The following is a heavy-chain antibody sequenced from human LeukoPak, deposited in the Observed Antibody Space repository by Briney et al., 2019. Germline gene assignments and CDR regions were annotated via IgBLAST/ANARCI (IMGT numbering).Heavy chain of an antibody. CDR2: IGSNGGST. D-gene: IGHD5-24*01. CDR3: ARVGRDGYNYYYYYMDV. Sequence: GGSLRLSCAASGFTFSSYAMHWVRQAPGKGLEYVSAIGSNGGSTYYANSVKGRFTIYRDNSKNTLYLQMGSLRAEDMAVYYCARVGRDGYNYYYYYMDVWGKGTTVTVSS. J-gene: IGHJ6*03. CDR1: GFTFSSYA. V-gene: IGHV3-64*01.